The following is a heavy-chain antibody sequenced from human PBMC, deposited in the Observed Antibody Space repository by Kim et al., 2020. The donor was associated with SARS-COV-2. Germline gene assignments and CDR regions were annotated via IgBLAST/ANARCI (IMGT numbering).Heavy chain of an antibody. CDR1: GFTFSSYG. CDR3: ARDGPLLLRYFYYGMDV. J-gene: IGHJ6*02. D-gene: IGHD3-9*01. CDR2: ISYDGSNK. Sequence: GGSLRLSCAASGFTFSSYGMHWVRQAPGKGLEWVAVISYDGSNKYYADSVKGRFTISRDNSKNTLYLQMNSLRAEDTAVYYCARDGPLLLRYFYYGMDVWGQGTTVTVSS. V-gene: IGHV3-33*05.